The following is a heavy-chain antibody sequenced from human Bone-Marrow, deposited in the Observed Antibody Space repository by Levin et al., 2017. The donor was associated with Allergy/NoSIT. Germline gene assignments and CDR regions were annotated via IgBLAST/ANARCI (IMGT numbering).Heavy chain of an antibody. CDR2: IYYSGST. Sequence: SSETLSLTCTVSGGTISSYYWTWIRQPPGKGLEWIGNIYYSGSTNYNPSLKSRVTMSVDRSNYQFSLKLTSVTAADTAVYYCARADFASGWNFDYWGQGTLVTVSS. CDR3: ARADFASGWNFDY. D-gene: IGHD6-19*01. V-gene: IGHV4-59*01. CDR1: GGTISSYY. J-gene: IGHJ4*02.